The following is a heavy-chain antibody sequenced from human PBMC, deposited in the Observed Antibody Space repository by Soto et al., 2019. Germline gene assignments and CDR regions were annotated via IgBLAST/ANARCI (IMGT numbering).Heavy chain of an antibody. CDR2: IYYSGST. CDR1: GGSISSGGYY. V-gene: IGHV4-31*03. CDR3: ARDITMVRGVTSGGFDP. Sequence: QVQLQESGPGLVKPSQTLSLTCTVSGGSISSGGYYWSWIRQHPGKGLEWIGYIYYSGSTYYNPSLKSRVTISVDTSKNQFSLKLSSVTAADTAVYYCARDITMVRGVTSGGFDPWGQGTLVTVSS. D-gene: IGHD3-10*01. J-gene: IGHJ5*02.